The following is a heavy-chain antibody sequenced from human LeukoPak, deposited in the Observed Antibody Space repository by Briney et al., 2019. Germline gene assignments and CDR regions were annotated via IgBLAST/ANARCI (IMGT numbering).Heavy chain of an antibody. CDR2: IRYDGGNK. Sequence: PGGSLRLSCAASGFTFSSYGMHWVRQAPGKGLEWVAFIRYDGGNKYYADSVKGRFTISRDNSKNTLYLQMNSLRAEDTAVYYCARVSRAAAGKPLYYFDYWGQGTLVTVSS. J-gene: IGHJ4*02. CDR1: GFTFSSYG. V-gene: IGHV3-30*02. CDR3: ARVSRAAAGKPLYYFDY. D-gene: IGHD6-13*01.